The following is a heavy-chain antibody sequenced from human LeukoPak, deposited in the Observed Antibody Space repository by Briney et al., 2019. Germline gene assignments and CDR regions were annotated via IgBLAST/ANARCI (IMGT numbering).Heavy chain of an antibody. D-gene: IGHD6-13*01. CDR1: GGSISTYY. CDR3: ARATSSSTLRFDY. J-gene: IGHJ4*02. Sequence: SETLSLTCTVSGGSISTYYWSWIRQPPGKGLEWIGYIYYSGSTNYNPSLKSRVTISVDTSKNQFSLKLSSVTAADTAVYYCARATSSSTLRFDYWGQGTLVTVSS. V-gene: IGHV4-59*01. CDR2: IYYSGST.